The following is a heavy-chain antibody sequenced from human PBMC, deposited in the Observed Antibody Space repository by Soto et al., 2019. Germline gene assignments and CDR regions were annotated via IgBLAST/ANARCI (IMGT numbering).Heavy chain of an antibody. V-gene: IGHV3-30*14. J-gene: IGHJ4*02. CDR1: GFTFSSYA. Sequence: QVQLVESGGGVVQPGRSLRLSCAASGFTFSSYAMHWVRQAPGKGLEWVAVISYGGSNKYYADSVTGRFTISRHNSKNTLSLKMNSLRAEDTAVYYCARRCPHIQLWLPASGNCYDYWGQGTLVTVSS. CDR3: ARRCPHIQLWLPASGNCYDY. CDR2: ISYGGSNK. D-gene: IGHD5-18*01.